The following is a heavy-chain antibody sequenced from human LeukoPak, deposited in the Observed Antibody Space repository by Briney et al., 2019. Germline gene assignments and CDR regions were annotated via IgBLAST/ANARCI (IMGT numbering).Heavy chain of an antibody. Sequence: GASVKVSCKASGYTFTCYYMHWVRQAPGQGLEWMGWINPNSGGTNYAQKFQGRVTMTRDTSISTAYMELSRLRSDDTAVYYCARVISGYSYGPPYYYGMDVWGQGTTVTVSS. D-gene: IGHD5-18*01. CDR2: INPNSGGT. V-gene: IGHV1-2*02. CDR3: ARVISGYSYGPPYYYGMDV. CDR1: GYTFTCYY. J-gene: IGHJ6*02.